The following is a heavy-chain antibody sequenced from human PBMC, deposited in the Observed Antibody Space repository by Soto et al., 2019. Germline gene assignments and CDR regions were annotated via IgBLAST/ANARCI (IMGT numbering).Heavy chain of an antibody. J-gene: IGHJ6*03. CDR1: GFTFSNHW. V-gene: IGHV3-7*01. CDR2: IKQDGSEK. CDR3: ARDTAYCRSTSGHLSYYYYMDA. D-gene: IGHD2-2*01. Sequence: EVQVVESGGGLVQPGGSLRLSCAASGFTFSNHWMAVVLPVPGKGLEWVATIKQDGSEKYYLDSVKGRCTLSRDHAKNSMYRQMNSLRGEDTAVSDGARDTAYCRSTSGHLSYYYYMDAWGKGPTVTVSS.